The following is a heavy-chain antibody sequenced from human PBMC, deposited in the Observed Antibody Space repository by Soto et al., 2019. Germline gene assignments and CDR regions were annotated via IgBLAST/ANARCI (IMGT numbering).Heavy chain of an antibody. CDR3: PRAGKFNSHVIGWAIRFDY. D-gene: IGHD6-19*01. CDR1: GCTFSSYA. Sequence: PGGSLRLSCAASGCTFSSYAMSWVRQAPGKGLEWVSVIRSSGDRTYYGDTVRGRFTISRDNSKSTLYLQMNSLRAEETAAYYYPRAGKFNSHVIGWAIRFDYWGQGTLVTVSS. V-gene: IGHV3-23*01. J-gene: IGHJ4*02. CDR2: IRSSGDRT.